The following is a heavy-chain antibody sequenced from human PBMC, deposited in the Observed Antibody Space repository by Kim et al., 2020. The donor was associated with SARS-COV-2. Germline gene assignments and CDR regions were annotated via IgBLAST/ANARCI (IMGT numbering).Heavy chain of an antibody. J-gene: IGHJ6*02. V-gene: IGHV3-23*01. D-gene: IGHD3-3*01. CDR3: TRNKSRAFSSGSMDV. Sequence: ADSVKGRFTISRDNSRNTLFLQMHSLTAEDTATYYCTRNKSRAFSSGSMDVWGQGTMVTVSS.